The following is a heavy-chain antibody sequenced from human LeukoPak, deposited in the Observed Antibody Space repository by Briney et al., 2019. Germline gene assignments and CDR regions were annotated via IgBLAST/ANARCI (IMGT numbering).Heavy chain of an antibody. J-gene: IGHJ5*02. Sequence: PSETLSLTCTVSGGSINSYYWSWIRQPPGKGLEWIGYIYYSGSTNYNPSLKSRVTMSVDTSTNHFSLKLSSVTAADTAVYYCARAIVVVPAAIGNWFDPWGQGTLVTVSS. CDR3: ARAIVVVPAAIGNWFDP. CDR2: IYYSGST. V-gene: IGHV4-59*01. D-gene: IGHD2-2*02. CDR1: GGSINSYY.